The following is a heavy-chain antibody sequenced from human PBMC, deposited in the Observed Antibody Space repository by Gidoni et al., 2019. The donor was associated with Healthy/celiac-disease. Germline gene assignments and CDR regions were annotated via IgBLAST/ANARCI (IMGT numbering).Heavy chain of an antibody. V-gene: IGHV1-46*01. CDR1: GYTFTSYY. J-gene: IGHJ4*02. CDR3: ARDIIPDYYDSSGYRYYFDY. Sequence: QVQLVQSGAEVKKPGASVKVSCKASGYTFTSYYMHGVRQAPGQGLEWMGIINPSGGSTSYAQKFQGRVTMTRDTSTSTVYMELSSLRSEDTAVYYCARDIIPDYYDSSGYRYYFDYWGQGTLVTVSS. D-gene: IGHD3-22*01. CDR2: INPSGGST.